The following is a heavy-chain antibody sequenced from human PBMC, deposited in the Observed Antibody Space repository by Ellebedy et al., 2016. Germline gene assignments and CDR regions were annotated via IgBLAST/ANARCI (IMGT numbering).Heavy chain of an antibody. CDR1: GYTLTELS. CDR3: ARLDCGGDCYSNYFDY. Sequence: ASVKVSCXVSGYTLTELSMHWVRQAPGQGLEWMGIINPSGGSTSYAQKFQGRVTMTRDTSTSTVYMELSSLRSEDTAVYYCARLDCGGDCYSNYFDYWGQGTLVTVSS. D-gene: IGHD2-21*02. J-gene: IGHJ4*02. V-gene: IGHV1-46*01. CDR2: INPSGGST.